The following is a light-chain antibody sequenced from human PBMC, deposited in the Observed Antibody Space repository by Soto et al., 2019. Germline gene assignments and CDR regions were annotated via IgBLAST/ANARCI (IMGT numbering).Light chain of an antibody. V-gene: IGKV1-33*01. CDR1: QSISSY. CDR3: QQNDNLPIT. J-gene: IGKJ5*01. Sequence: DIQMTQSPSSLSASVGDRVTITCRASQSISSYLNWYQQRPGTAPKLLMYEVSSLQGGVPSRFSGSGSGTDFTFTISSLQTEDIATYYCQQNDNLPITFGQGTRLEIK. CDR2: EVS.